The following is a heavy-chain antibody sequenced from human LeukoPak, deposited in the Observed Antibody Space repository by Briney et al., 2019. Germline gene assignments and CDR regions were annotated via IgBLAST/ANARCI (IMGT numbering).Heavy chain of an antibody. CDR1: GGSISSGSYY. Sequence: PSETLSLTCTVSGGSISSGSYYWSWIRQPAGKGLEWIGRIYTSGSTNYNPSLKSRVTISVDTSKNQFSLKLSSVTAADTAAYYCAREGWLSTTNYWGQGTLVTVSS. V-gene: IGHV4-61*02. D-gene: IGHD3-22*01. J-gene: IGHJ4*02. CDR3: AREGWLSTTNY. CDR2: IYTSGST.